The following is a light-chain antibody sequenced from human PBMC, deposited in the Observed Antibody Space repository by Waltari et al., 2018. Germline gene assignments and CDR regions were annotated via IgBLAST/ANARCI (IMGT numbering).Light chain of an antibody. CDR2: VNSDGSH. J-gene: IGLJ3*02. CDR3: QTGGHDTWV. CDR1: SGHSTNI. Sequence: QLVLTQSPSASASLGASVKLTCTLSSGHSTNIIAWLQQQPGKGPRYLMNVNSDGSHNKGVGIPDRFSGSSSGAERYLTISSRQSEDEADYYCQTGGHDTWVFGGGTRLTVL. V-gene: IGLV4-69*01.